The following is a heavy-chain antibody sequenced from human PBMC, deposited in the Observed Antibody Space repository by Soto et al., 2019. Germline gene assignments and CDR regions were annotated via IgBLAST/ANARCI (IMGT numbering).Heavy chain of an antibody. CDR2: IIPIFGTA. D-gene: IGHD3-9*01. CDR3: ARNYDILTNWFDP. Sequence: ASVKVSCKASGGTFSSYAISWVRQAPGQGLEWMGGIIPIFGTANYAQKFQGRVTITADESTSTAYMELSSLRSEDTAVYYCARNYDILTNWFDPWGQGTLVTVSS. CDR1: GGTFSSYA. V-gene: IGHV1-69*13. J-gene: IGHJ5*02.